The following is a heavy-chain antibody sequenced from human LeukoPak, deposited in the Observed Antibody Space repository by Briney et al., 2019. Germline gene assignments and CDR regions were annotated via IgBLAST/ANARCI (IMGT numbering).Heavy chain of an antibody. CDR1: GLTFSDYA. Sequence: GGSLRLSCAASGLTFSDYAMSWVRQAPEKGLVGVSAISGSGISTYYSDSVKGRFTMSRDNPKNTLYLQMNSLRAEDTAVYYCAKTSTFYYDSSGYHYDYWGQGALVTVSS. D-gene: IGHD3-22*01. CDR2: ISGSGIST. J-gene: IGHJ4*02. V-gene: IGHV3-23*01. CDR3: AKTSTFYYDSSGYHYDY.